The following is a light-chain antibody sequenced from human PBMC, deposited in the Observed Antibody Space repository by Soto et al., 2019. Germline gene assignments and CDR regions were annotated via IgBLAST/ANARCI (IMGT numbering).Light chain of an antibody. CDR2: EVT. Sequence: QLVLTQPASVSGSPGQSITISCTGTSSDVGGYNYVSWYQQHPGKAPKLMIYEVTNRPSGVSNRFSGSKSGNTASLTISGLQAEDEAEYYCSSYTSSSPVVFGGGTKLTVL. CDR3: SSYTSSSPVV. J-gene: IGLJ2*01. CDR1: SSDVGGYNY. V-gene: IGLV2-14*01.